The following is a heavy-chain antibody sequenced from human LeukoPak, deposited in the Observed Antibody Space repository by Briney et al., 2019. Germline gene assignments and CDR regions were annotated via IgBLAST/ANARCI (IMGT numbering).Heavy chain of an antibody. J-gene: IGHJ3*02. D-gene: IGHD6-19*01. CDR2: IFYSGST. CDR3: ARDRGSGPGAFDI. CDR1: GGSINNYS. Sequence: SETLSLTCPVSGGSINNYSCSWIRQPPGKRLELIGYIFYSGSTDYNPSLKSRVTISVDTSKNQFSLKLNSVTTADTAVYYCARDRGSGPGAFDIWGQGTIVTVSS. V-gene: IGHV4-59*01.